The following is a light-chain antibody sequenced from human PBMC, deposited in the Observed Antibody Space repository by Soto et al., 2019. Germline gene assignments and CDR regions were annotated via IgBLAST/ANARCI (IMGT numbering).Light chain of an antibody. Sequence: EIVLTQSPGTLSLSPGERATLSCSASQSVRSTYLAWYQQKPGQAPRLLISGASSRATGIPDRFSGSGSGTDFTLTITRLEPEDFAVYYCQQYGGSPWTFGQGTKVEI. CDR3: QQYGGSPWT. CDR1: QSVRSTY. V-gene: IGKV3-20*01. CDR2: GAS. J-gene: IGKJ1*01.